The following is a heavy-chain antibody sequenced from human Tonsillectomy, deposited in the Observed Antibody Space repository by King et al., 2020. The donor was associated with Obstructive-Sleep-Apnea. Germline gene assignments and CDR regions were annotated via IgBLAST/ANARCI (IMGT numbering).Heavy chain of an antibody. D-gene: IGHD3-16*01. V-gene: IGHV1-18*01. CDR3: ARDPGLKYYDWHYGMDV. CDR2: ISGHTGNT. CDR1: GYTFTSYG. J-gene: IGHJ6*02. Sequence: LQLVQSGAEVKKPGASVKVSCKASGYTFTSYGISWVRQAPGQGLEWMGWISGHTGNTNYAQKFQGRVTMTTDTSTSTAYMEVRGLRSDDTAVYYCARDPGLKYYDWHYGMDVWGQGTTVTVSS.